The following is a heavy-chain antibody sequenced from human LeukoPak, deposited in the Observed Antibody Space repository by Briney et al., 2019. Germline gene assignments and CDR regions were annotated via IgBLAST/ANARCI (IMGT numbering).Heavy chain of an antibody. J-gene: IGHJ3*02. Sequence: ASVKVSCKASGYTFTGYYMHWVRQAPGQGLEWMGRINPNSGGTNYAQKFQGSVTMTRDTSISTAYMELSRLRSDDTAVYYCARGLVEMATIVDAFDIWGQGTMVTVSS. CDR1: GYTFTGYY. D-gene: IGHD5-24*01. CDR2: INPNSGGT. V-gene: IGHV1-2*06. CDR3: ARGLVEMATIVDAFDI.